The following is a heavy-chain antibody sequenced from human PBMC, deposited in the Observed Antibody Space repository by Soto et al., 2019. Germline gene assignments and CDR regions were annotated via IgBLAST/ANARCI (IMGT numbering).Heavy chain of an antibody. V-gene: IGHV3-48*03. CDR3: AVPDSSGYPFDY. CDR2: ISSSGSTI. D-gene: IGHD3-22*01. Sequence: VQLVESGGGLVQPGGSLRLSCAASGFTFSSYEMNWVRQAPGKGLEWVSYISSSGSTIYYADSVKGRFTISRDNAKNSLYLQMNSLRAEDTAVYYCAVPDSSGYPFDYWGQGTLVTVSS. J-gene: IGHJ4*02. CDR1: GFTFSSYE.